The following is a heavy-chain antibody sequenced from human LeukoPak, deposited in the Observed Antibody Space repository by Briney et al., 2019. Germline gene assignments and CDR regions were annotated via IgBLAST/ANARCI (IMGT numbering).Heavy chain of an antibody. Sequence: SETLSLTCTVSGGSISSSSYYWGWIRQPPGKGLEWIGSIYYSGSTYYNPSLKIRVTISVDTSKNQFSLKLRPVTAADTAVYYCAREILYDSTGYHIWGQGTLVTVSS. CDR1: GGSISSSSYY. CDR3: AREILYDSTGYHI. CDR2: IYYSGST. J-gene: IGHJ4*02. D-gene: IGHD3-22*01. V-gene: IGHV4-39*07.